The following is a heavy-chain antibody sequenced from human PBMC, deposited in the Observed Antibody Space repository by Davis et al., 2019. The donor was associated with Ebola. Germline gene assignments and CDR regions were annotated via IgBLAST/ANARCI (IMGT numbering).Heavy chain of an antibody. Sequence: GGSLRLSCAASGFTFSGSAMHWVRQASGKGLEWVGRIRSKANSYATAYAASVKGRFTISRDDSKNTAYLQMNSLRAEDTAVYYCARDLGIVGATEYFDYWGQGTLVTVSS. CDR3: ARDLGIVGATEYFDY. CDR2: IRSKANSYAT. CDR1: GFTFSGSA. D-gene: IGHD1-26*01. J-gene: IGHJ4*02. V-gene: IGHV3-73*01.